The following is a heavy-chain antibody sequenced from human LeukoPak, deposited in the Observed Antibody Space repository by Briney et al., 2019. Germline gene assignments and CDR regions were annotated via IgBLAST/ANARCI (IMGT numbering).Heavy chain of an antibody. V-gene: IGHV4-31*03. CDR3: ASGGDSQRLAGAFDI. CDR2: IYYSGIT. J-gene: IGHJ3*02. Sequence: SETLSLTCTVSGGPITSGSYYWTWIRQHPGKGLEWIGYIYYSGITHYNPSLKSRLTISLDTSKSQFSLKLSSVTAADTAVYYCASGGDSQRLAGAFDIWGQGTMVTVSS. D-gene: IGHD2-21*02. CDR1: GGPITSGSYY.